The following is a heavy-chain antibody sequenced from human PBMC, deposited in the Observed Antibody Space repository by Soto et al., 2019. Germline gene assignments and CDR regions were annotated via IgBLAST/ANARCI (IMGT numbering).Heavy chain of an antibody. Sequence: ESGGGLVKPGGPLRLSCAASGFTFSSYSMNWVRQAPGKGREWVSSISSSSSYIYYADSVKGRFTISRDNAKNSLYLQMNSLRAEDTAVYYCARDQPGYSYGYGLGYWGQGTLVTVSS. D-gene: IGHD5-18*01. V-gene: IGHV3-21*01. J-gene: IGHJ4*02. CDR2: ISSSSSYI. CDR3: ARDQPGYSYGYGLGY. CDR1: GFTFSSYS.